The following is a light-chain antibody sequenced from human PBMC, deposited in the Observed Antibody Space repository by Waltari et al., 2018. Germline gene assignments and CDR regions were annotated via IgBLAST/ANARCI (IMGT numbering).Light chain of an antibody. J-gene: IGKJ1*01. CDR3: QQSYSTPRA. CDR1: QSISNW. V-gene: IGKV1-5*03. Sequence: DIQMTQSPSTLSASVGDRVTITCRASQSISNWLAWYQQKPGKAPKFLIYKTSNLESGVPSRFSGSGSGTDFTLTISSLQPEDFATYYCQQSYSTPRAFGQGTKVEIK. CDR2: KTS.